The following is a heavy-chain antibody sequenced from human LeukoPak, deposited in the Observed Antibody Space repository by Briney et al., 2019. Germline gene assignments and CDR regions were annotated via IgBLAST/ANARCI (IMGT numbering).Heavy chain of an antibody. Sequence: SETLSLTCAVYGGSFSGYYWSWIRQPPGKGLEWIGEINHSGSTNYNPSLKSRVTISVDTSKKQFSLKLSSVTAADTAVYYCVTYYFDSSGPKKNYWGQGTLVTVSS. D-gene: IGHD3-22*01. J-gene: IGHJ4*02. V-gene: IGHV4-34*01. CDR1: GGSFSGYY. CDR3: VTYYFDSSGPKKNY. CDR2: INHSGST.